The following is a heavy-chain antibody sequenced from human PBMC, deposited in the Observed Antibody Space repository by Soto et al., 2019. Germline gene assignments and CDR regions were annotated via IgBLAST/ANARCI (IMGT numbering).Heavy chain of an antibody. J-gene: IGHJ6*02. CDR2: LYSGGRI. CDR1: RFTVSDNY. D-gene: IGHD3-16*01. Sequence: EAQLVESGGGLIQPGGSLRLSCAASRFTVSDNYITWVRQAPGKGLEWVSLLYSGGRIYYADSVKGRFTISRDTSKTTLYLQMNSLRTEDTAVYYCARSDRDYAYALNVWGQGTTVTVSS. CDR3: ARSDRDYAYALNV. V-gene: IGHV3-53*01.